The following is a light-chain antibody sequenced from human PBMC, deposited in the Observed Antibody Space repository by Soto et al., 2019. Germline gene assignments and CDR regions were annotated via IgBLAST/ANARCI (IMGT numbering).Light chain of an antibody. J-gene: IGLJ2*01. V-gene: IGLV2-23*03. CDR1: SSDVGSYNF. Sequence: SVLTQPASVSGSPGQSITISCAGTSSDVGSYNFVSWYQQHPGKAPKLMIYEGNKRPSGVSNRFSGSKSGNTASLTISGLQAADEADYYCCSYAGSSTFVVFGGGTKVTVL. CDR2: EGN. CDR3: CSYAGSSTFVV.